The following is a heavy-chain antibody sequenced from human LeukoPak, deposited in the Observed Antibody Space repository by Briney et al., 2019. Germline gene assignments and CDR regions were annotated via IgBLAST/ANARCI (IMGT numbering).Heavy chain of an antibody. CDR2: INHSGST. V-gene: IGHV4-34*01. J-gene: IGHJ3*02. D-gene: IGHD5-18*01. CDR1: GGSFSGYY. CDR3: AREGTDYTYGPPLGAFDI. Sequence: NSSETLSLTCAVYGGSFSGYYWSWIRQPPGKGLEWIGEINHSGSTNYNPSLKSRVTISVDTSKNQFSLKLSSVTAAGTAVYYCAREGTDYTYGPPLGAFDIWGQGTMVTVSS.